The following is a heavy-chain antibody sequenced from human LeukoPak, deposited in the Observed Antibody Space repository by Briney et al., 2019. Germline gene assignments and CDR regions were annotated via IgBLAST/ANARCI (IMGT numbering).Heavy chain of an antibody. J-gene: IGHJ4*02. Sequence: GGSLRLSCAASGFTFSSYAMSWVRQAPGKGLEWVSAISGSGGSTYYADSVKGRFTTSRDNAKNSLYLQMNSLRAEDTAVYYCAREGLRGYCSGGSCSPRSRHFDYWGQGTLVTVSS. CDR3: AREGLRGYCSGGSCSPRSRHFDY. D-gene: IGHD2-15*01. CDR2: ISGSGGST. CDR1: GFTFSSYA. V-gene: IGHV3-23*01.